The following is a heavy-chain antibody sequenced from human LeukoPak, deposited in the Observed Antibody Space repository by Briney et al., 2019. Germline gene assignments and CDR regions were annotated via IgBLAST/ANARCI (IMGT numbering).Heavy chain of an antibody. CDR3: ARDQGVVGGSGSYYEN. D-gene: IGHD3-10*01. CDR2: INPNSGGT. Sequence: GASVKVSCKASGYTFTGYYMHWVRQAPGQGLEWMGWINPNSGGTNYAQKFQGRVTMTRDTSISTAYMELSRLRSDDTAVYYCARDQGVVGGSGSYYENWGQGTLVTVSS. V-gene: IGHV1-2*02. CDR1: GYTFTGYY. J-gene: IGHJ4*02.